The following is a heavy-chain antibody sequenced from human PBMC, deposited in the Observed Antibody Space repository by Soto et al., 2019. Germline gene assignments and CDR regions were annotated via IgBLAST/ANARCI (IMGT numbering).Heavy chain of an antibody. Sequence: GGSLRLSCAASGFTFSSYAMSWVRQAPGKGLEWVSAISGSGGSTYYAGSWKGRFTISRDNSKNTLYLQMNSLSAEDTAVYYCAKDGEWYYYGSSGYGAFDIWGQGTMVTVSS. V-gene: IGHV3-23*01. J-gene: IGHJ3*02. CDR1: GFTFSSYA. D-gene: IGHD3-22*01. CDR3: AKDGEWYYYGSSGYGAFDI. CDR2: ISGSGGST.